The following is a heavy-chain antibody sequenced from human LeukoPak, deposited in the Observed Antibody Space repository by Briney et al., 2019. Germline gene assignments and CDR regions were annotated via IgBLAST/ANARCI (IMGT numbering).Heavy chain of an antibody. CDR1: GGSISSSSYY. J-gene: IGHJ4*02. CDR3: ARDGIAARQFDY. V-gene: IGHV4-39*07. Sequence: KASETLSLTCTVSGGSISSSSYYWGWIRQPPGKGLEWSGSIYYSGSTYYNPSLKSRVTISVDTSKNQFSLKLSSVTAADTAVYYCARDGIAARQFDYWGQGTLVTVSS. CDR2: IYYSGST. D-gene: IGHD6-6*01.